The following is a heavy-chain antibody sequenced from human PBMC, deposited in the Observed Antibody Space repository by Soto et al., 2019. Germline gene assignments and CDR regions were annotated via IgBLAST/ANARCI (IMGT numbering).Heavy chain of an antibody. J-gene: IGHJ6*02. CDR2: ISPYNSDA. Sequence: QVHLVQSGAEVRKPGASVKVSCRTSGYTFISYGISWVRQAPGQGLEWMGRISPYNSDAKYAQKFQGRVTMTTDTSTNTAYMEKTRLTADATAVYYCARDLIMRFKRGRVTSPQYAYYGMEVWGQGTTVTVSS. CDR3: ARDLIMRFKRGRVTSPQYAYYGMEV. CDR1: GYTFISYG. D-gene: IGHD3-10*01. V-gene: IGHV1-18*01.